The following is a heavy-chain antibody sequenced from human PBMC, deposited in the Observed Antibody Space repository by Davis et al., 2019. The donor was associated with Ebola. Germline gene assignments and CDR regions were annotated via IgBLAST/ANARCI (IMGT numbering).Heavy chain of an antibody. V-gene: IGHV3-23*01. J-gene: IGHJ6*04. Sequence: GGSLRHSCAASGFTFSTYSMSWVRQAPGKGLEWVSAISGSGGTTYYAGSVKGRFTVSRDNSKKTMYLQMNSLRAEDTAVYYCARSGLSFGVVKYHYGMDVWGKGTTVTVSS. CDR2: ISGSGGTT. CDR1: GFTFSTYS. CDR3: ARSGLSFGVVKYHYGMDV. D-gene: IGHD3-3*01.